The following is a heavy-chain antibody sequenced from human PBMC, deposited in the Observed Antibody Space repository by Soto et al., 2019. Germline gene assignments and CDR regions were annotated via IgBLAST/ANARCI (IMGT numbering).Heavy chain of an antibody. V-gene: IGHV3-23*01. CDR2: ISGSGGST. J-gene: IGHJ6*02. Sequence: PGGSLRLSCAASGFTFSSYAMSWVRQAPGKGLEWVSAISGSGGSTYYADSVKGRFTISRDNSKNTLYLQMNSLRAEDTAVYYCANLPTRGYSYEYYYYYYGMDVWGQGTTVTVSS. CDR1: GFTFSSYA. CDR3: ANLPTRGYSYEYYYYYYGMDV. D-gene: IGHD5-18*01.